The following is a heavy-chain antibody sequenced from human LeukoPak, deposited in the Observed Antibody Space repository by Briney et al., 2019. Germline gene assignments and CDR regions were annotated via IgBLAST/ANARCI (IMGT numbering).Heavy chain of an antibody. Sequence: GGSLRVSCAASGFTFSSYAMSWVRQAPGKGLEWVSYISSSGSTIYYADTVKGRFTISRDNAKNSVYLQMNSLRAEDTAVYYCAELGITMIGGVWGKGTTVTISS. V-gene: IGHV3-48*03. CDR2: ISSSGSTI. CDR3: AELGITMIGGV. CDR1: GFTFSSYA. D-gene: IGHD3-10*02. J-gene: IGHJ6*04.